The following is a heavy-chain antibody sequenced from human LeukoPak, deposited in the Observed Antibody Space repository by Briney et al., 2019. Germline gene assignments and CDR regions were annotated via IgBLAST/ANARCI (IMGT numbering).Heavy chain of an antibody. D-gene: IGHD3-3*01. V-gene: IGHV1-18*01. CDR1: GYTFTNYG. J-gene: IGHJ3*02. CDR3: VRDDPRTLNTIYGVVPIDDTFDI. CDR2: ISAYSGDT. Sequence: ASVKVSCKASGYTFTNYGISWVRQAPGKGLQFVGWISAYSGDTNYIQEVQGRVTMTTDTSTSTAYMELRSLRADDTAVYYCVRDDPRTLNTIYGVVPIDDTFDIWGHGTKVTVS.